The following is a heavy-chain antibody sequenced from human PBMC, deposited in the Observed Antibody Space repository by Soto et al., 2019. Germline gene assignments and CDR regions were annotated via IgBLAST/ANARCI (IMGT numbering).Heavy chain of an antibody. J-gene: IGHJ6*02. CDR1: GFTFSSYG. V-gene: IGHV3-30*18. CDR3: AKDRQYSRGWDNINTYYYYGMDV. Sequence: GGSLRLSCAASGFTFSSYGIHWVRQAPGKGLEWVAIVSYDGSNNYYADSVKGRFTVSRDNSKNTLYLQINSLRGEDTAVYYCAKDRQYSRGWDNINTYYYYGMDVWGQGTTVTVSS. CDR2: VSYDGSNN. D-gene: IGHD6-19*01.